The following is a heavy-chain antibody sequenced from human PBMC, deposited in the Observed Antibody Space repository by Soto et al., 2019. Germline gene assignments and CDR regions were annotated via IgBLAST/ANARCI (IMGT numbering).Heavy chain of an antibody. CDR3: ARGDRYYYDFWSGYSNWFDP. Sequence: ASVKVSCKASGYTFTSYDINWVRQATGQGLEWMGWMNPNSGNTGYAQKFQGRVTMTRNTSISTAYMELSSLRSEDTAVYYCARGDRYYYDFWSGYSNWFDPWGQGTLVTVS. V-gene: IGHV1-8*01. CDR2: MNPNSGNT. D-gene: IGHD3-3*01. CDR1: GYTFTSYD. J-gene: IGHJ5*02.